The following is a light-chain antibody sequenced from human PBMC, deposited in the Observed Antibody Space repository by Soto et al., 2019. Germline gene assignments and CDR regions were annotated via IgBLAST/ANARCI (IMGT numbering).Light chain of an antibody. V-gene: IGKV3-11*01. CDR2: DTS. CDR1: RSVSIY. CDR3: QQLSHWPFT. J-gene: IGKJ3*01. Sequence: EIVVTQSPATLSLSPGDRATLSCRASRSVSIYLAWYQQKPGQAPRLLIYDTSHRAAGIPARFSGSGSGTDFTLTISSLEPEDFAIYYCQQLSHWPFTFGPGTKVDIK.